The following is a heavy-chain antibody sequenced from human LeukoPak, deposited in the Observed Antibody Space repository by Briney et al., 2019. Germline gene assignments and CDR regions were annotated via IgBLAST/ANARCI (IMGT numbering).Heavy chain of an antibody. Sequence: SETLSLTCTVSGGSISSYYGSWMRQPAGKGLEWIGHIYTSGSTNYNPSLKRRVTMSGDTSKNQFSLKLSSVPAADTAVYYCARDRTDSSGYRIDYWGQGTLVTVSS. CDR2: IYTSGST. CDR3: ARDRTDSSGYRIDY. D-gene: IGHD3-22*01. CDR1: GGSISSYY. V-gene: IGHV4-4*07. J-gene: IGHJ4*02.